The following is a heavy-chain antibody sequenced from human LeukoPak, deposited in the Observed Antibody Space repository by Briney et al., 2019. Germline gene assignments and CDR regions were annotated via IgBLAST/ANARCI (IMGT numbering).Heavy chain of an antibody. V-gene: IGHV1-2*02. CDR1: GYTFTGYY. CDR3: ARDGPWDIVVVPAAREAFYYMDV. Sequence: ASVKVSCKASGYTFTGYYMHWVRQAPGQGLEWMGWINPNSGGTNYAQKFQGRVTMTRDTSISTAYMELSRLRSDDTAVYYCARDGPWDIVVVPAAREAFYYMDVWGKGTTVTVSS. J-gene: IGHJ6*03. D-gene: IGHD2-2*01. CDR2: INPNSGGT.